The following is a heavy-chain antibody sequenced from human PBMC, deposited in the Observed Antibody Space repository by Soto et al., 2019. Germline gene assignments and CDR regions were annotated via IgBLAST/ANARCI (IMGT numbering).Heavy chain of an antibody. CDR3: ARGRSVLKWVPAAQRIYYFDY. V-gene: IGHV4-34*01. J-gene: IGHJ4*02. Sequence: SETMSLTCAVYGGYFSGYYWSWIRQPPGKGLEWIGEINHSGSTNYNPSLKSRVTISVDTSKNQFSLKLSSVTAADTAVYYCARGRSVLKWVPAAQRIYYFDYWGQGTLVTVSS. CDR1: GGYFSGYY. CDR2: INHSGST. D-gene: IGHD2-2*01.